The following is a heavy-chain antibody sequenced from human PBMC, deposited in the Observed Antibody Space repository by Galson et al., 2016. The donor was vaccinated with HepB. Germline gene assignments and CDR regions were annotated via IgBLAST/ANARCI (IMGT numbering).Heavy chain of an antibody. J-gene: IGHJ6*02. Sequence: SLRLSCAASGFTFSTYWINWVRQGPGKGLEWVANIQPEGSEKYYVDSVKGRFTISRDNAKNSLYLQMNSLKAEDTAVYYCAKDSSGYLNYYYGMDVWGQGTTVTVSS. CDR3: AKDSSGYLNYYYGMDV. D-gene: IGHD3-22*01. CDR2: IQPEGSEK. CDR1: GFTFSTYW. V-gene: IGHV3-7*01.